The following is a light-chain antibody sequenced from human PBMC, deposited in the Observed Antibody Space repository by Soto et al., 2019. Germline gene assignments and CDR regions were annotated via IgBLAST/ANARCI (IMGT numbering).Light chain of an antibody. CDR2: DVT. Sequence: QSALTQPASVSGSPGQSITISCTGTSSDVGGYNYVSWYQQHPGKAPKLMIYDVTNRPSGGSNRFSGSKSGNTASLTISGLQAEDEADYYCNSYTSSTTVVFVGGTKLTVL. V-gene: IGLV2-14*01. CDR3: NSYTSSTTVV. CDR1: SSDVGGYNY. J-gene: IGLJ2*01.